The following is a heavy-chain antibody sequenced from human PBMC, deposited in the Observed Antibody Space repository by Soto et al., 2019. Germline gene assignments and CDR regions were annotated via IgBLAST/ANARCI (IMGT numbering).Heavy chain of an antibody. CDR2: IIPVFGTP. V-gene: IGHV1-69*13. Sequence: SVKVSCTASGGILSNYGTSWVRQAPGQGLEWMGAIIPVFGTPNYAQKFQDRVTITADESATAAYMELHSLTSEDTAVYYCARGGTWYDHAGGSYHYTAKLDYWGQGTQVTVS. J-gene: IGHJ4*02. CDR3: ARGGTWYDHAGGSYHYTAKLDY. CDR1: GGILSNYG. D-gene: IGHD3-16*02.